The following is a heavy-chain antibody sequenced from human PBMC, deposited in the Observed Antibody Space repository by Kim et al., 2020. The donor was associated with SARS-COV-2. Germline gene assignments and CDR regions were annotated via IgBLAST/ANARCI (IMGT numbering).Heavy chain of an antibody. J-gene: IGHJ6*01. V-gene: IGHV3-21*01. CDR2: ISASNNYM. D-gene: IGHD3-10*01. CDR3: AKGLDKYFYGPRAMDV. Sequence: GGSLRLSCAASGFSFSGYSINWLRQAPGQGLEWVSSISASNNYMYYGDSVKGRFTISRDNANNSLFLEMNGLRVEDTAVYYCAKGLDKYFYGPRAMDVWG. CDR1: GFSFSGYS.